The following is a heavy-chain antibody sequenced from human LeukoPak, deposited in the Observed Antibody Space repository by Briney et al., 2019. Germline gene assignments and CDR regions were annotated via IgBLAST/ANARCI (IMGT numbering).Heavy chain of an antibody. Sequence: ASVKVSCKVSGYTLTELSMHWVRQAPGKGLEWMEGFDPEDGETIYAQKFQGRVTMTEDTSTDTAYMELSSVRSEDTAVYYCATTPRRYDYVWGSYRHHFDYWGQGTLVTVSS. J-gene: IGHJ4*02. V-gene: IGHV1-24*01. CDR1: GYTLTELS. D-gene: IGHD3-16*02. CDR3: ATTPRRYDYVWGSYRHHFDY. CDR2: FDPEDGET.